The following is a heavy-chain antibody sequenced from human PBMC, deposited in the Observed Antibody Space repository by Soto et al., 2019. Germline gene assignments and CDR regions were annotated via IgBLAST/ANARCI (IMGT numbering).Heavy chain of an antibody. Sequence: QPGGSLRLSCAASGFTFSSYAKSWVRQAPGKGLEWVSTISGDGGSTYYADSVKGRFTISRDDSKNTVYLQMNSLRAEDTAVYYCAKDLWFGELSPEDYWGQGTLVTVSS. J-gene: IGHJ4*02. D-gene: IGHD3-10*01. V-gene: IGHV3-23*01. CDR2: ISGDGGST. CDR1: GFTFSSYA. CDR3: AKDLWFGELSPEDY.